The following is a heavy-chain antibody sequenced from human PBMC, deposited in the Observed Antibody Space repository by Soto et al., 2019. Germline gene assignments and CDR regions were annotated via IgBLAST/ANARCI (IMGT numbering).Heavy chain of an antibody. V-gene: IGHV3-33*01. J-gene: IGHJ4*02. D-gene: IGHD5-18*01. CDR3: ARDIAMGPPFDY. CDR2: IWYDGSNK. CDR1: GFTFSSYG. Sequence: GGSLRLSCAASGFTFSSYGMHWVRQAPGKGLEWVAVIWYDGSNKYYADSVKGRFTISRDNSKNTLYLQMNSLRAEDTAVYYCARDIAMGPPFDYWGQGTLVTVSS.